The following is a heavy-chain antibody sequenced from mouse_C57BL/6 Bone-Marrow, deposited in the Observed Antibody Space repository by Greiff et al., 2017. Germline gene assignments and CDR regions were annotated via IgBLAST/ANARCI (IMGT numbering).Heavy chain of an antibody. V-gene: IGHV5-4*01. D-gene: IGHD4-1*01. CDR2: ISDGGSYT. CDR1: GFTFSSYA. J-gene: IGHJ2*01. Sequence: EVQLQESGGGLVKPGGSLKLSCAASGFTFSSYAMSWVRQTPEKRLEWVATISDGGSYTYYPDNVQGRFTISRDNSKNNLYMQMSHLKSEDTAMYYCARKLGGDLDYWGQGTTLTVSS. CDR3: ARKLGGDLDY.